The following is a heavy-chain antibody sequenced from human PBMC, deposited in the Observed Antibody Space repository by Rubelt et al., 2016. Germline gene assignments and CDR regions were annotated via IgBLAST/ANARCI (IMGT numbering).Heavy chain of an antibody. CDR2: IYYSGST. D-gene: IGHD3-22*01. V-gene: IGHV4-39*07. CDR1: GGSISSYY. J-gene: IGHJ4*02. Sequence: ETLSLTCTVSGGSISSYYWGWIRQPPGKGLEWIGSIYYSGSTYYNPSLKSRVTISVDTSKNQFSLKLSSVTAADTAVYYCARDSYDSSGYYDFDYWGQGTLVTVSS. CDR3: ARDSYDSSGYYDFDY.